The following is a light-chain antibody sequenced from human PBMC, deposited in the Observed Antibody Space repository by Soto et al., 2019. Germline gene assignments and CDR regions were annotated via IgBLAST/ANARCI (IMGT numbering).Light chain of an antibody. CDR2: GAS. CDR3: QQYNSWPPLT. CDR1: QSVSSN. V-gene: IGKV3-15*01. Sequence: EIVMTQSPATLSVSPGESATRSCRASQSVSSNLAWYQQKPGQAPRLLIYGASTRATGLPARFSGRGSGTEFTLTISSLQSEDSAVYYCQQYNSWPPLTFGGGTKVEIK. J-gene: IGKJ4*01.